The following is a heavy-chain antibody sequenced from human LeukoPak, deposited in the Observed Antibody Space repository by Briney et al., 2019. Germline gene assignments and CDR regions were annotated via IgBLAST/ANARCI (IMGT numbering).Heavy chain of an antibody. D-gene: IGHD3-3*01. CDR3: ASCPVRPRYYDFWSATKGWFDP. CDR2: IIPIFGTA. J-gene: IGHJ5*02. CDR1: GGTFSSYA. V-gene: IGHV1-69*13. Sequence: SVKVSCKASGGTFSSYAISWVRQAPGQGLEWMGGIIPIFGTANYAQKFQGRVTITADESTSTAYMELSSLRSEDTAVYYCASCPVRPRYYDFWSATKGWFDPWGQGTLVTVSS.